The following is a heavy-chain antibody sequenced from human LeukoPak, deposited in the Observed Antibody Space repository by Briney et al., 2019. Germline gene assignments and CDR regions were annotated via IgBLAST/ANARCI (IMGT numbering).Heavy chain of an antibody. CDR3: ARGPNYYDSSGYSDY. V-gene: IGHV4-34*01. D-gene: IGHD3-22*01. CDR2: INHSGST. J-gene: IGHJ4*02. Sequence: SETLSLTCAVYGGSFSGYYWSWIRQPPGKGLEWIGGINHSGSTNYNPSLKGRVTISVDTSKNQFSLKLSSVTAADTAVYYCARGPNYYDSSGYSDYWGQGTLVTVSS. CDR1: GGSFSGYY.